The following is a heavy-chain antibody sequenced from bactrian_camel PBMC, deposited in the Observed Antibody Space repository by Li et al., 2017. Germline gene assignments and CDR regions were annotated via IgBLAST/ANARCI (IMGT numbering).Heavy chain of an antibody. CDR1: GYTFSACG. Sequence: HVQLVESGGASVQAGGSLKLSCAASGYTFSACGMAWYRQAPGKEREPVSRIFGPDTATYVESVRGRFTISRNDAENTLYLQMNSLKPEDTAIYYCAASKDCLWLRTSIYWGQGTQVTVS. D-gene: IGHD1*01. J-gene: IGHJ4*01. CDR3: AASKDCLWLRTSIY. CDR2: IFGPDTA. V-gene: IGHV3S53*01.